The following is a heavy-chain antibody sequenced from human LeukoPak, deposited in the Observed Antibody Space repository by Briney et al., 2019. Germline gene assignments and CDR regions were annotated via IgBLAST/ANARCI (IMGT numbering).Heavy chain of an antibody. D-gene: IGHD3-3*01. CDR1: GFTFSSYA. CDR2: ISGSGDST. J-gene: IGHJ3*02. Sequence: GGSLRLSCAASGFTFSSYAMNWVRQAPGKGLEWVSVISGSGDSTYYADSVKGRFTISRDISKNTLYLQMKSLRAGDTAVYYCAKDKTYDDFWSGHDAFDIWGQGTMVTVSS. CDR3: AKDKTYDDFWSGHDAFDI. V-gene: IGHV3-23*01.